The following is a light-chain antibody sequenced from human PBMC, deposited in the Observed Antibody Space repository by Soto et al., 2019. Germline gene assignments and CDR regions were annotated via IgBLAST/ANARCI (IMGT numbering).Light chain of an antibody. V-gene: IGLV2-23*03. Sequence: QSALTQPASVSGSPGQSITISCTGTSSDVGTYNLVSWYQQHPGKAPKLMIYEGSKRPSGVSNRFAGSKSGNTASLTISGLQAEDEADYYCCSYAGISTFVVFGGGTQLTGL. J-gene: IGLJ2*01. CDR1: SSDVGTYNL. CDR2: EGS. CDR3: CSYAGISTFVV.